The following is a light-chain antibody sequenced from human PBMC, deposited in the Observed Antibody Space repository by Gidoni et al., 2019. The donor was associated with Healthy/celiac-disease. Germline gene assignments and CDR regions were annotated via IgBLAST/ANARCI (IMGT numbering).Light chain of an antibody. CDR3: QQYDNLPSYT. CDR1: QDISNY. Sequence: DIQMTQSASSLSASVGDRGTITCQASQDISNYLNWYQQKPGKAPKLLIYDASNLETGVPSRFSGSGSGTDFTFTISSLQPEDIATYYCQQYDNLPSYTFGQGTKLEIK. J-gene: IGKJ2*01. CDR2: DAS. V-gene: IGKV1-33*01.